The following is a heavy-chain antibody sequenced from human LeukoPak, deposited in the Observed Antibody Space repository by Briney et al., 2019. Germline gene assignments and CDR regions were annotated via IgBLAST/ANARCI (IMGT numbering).Heavy chain of an antibody. CDR3: ARVKGYCSGGSCYSDWYFDL. Sequence: SETLSLTCALYGGPFSGYYWSRIPHPPGKGLECIGEINHSGSADYNPSPKSRVTISVDTSKNQSSLKLSSVTAADTAVYYCARVKGYCSGGSCYSDWYFDLWGRGTLVTVSS. CDR1: GGPFSGYY. J-gene: IGHJ2*01. CDR2: INHSGSA. D-gene: IGHD2-15*01. V-gene: IGHV4-34*01.